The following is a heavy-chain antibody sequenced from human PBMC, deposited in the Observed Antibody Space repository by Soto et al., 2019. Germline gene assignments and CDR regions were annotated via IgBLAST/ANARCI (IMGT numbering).Heavy chain of an antibody. V-gene: IGHV1-69*01. CDR1: GGTFSSYA. J-gene: IGHJ6*02. Sequence: QVQLVQSGAEVKKPGSSVKVSCKASGGTFSSYAISWVRQAPGQGLEWMGGIIPIFGTANYAQKFQGRVTITADESTSTAYMELSSLRAEDTAVYYCARSDCGGDCYSSYYYYGMDVWGQGTTVTVS. CDR3: ARSDCGGDCYSSYYYYGMDV. D-gene: IGHD2-21*02. CDR2: IIPIFGTA.